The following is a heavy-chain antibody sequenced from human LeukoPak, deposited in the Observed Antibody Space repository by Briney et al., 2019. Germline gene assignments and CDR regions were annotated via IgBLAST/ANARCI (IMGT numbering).Heavy chain of an antibody. Sequence: GRSLRLSCAASGFTFDDYAMHWVRQAPGKGLEWVSGISWNSGSIGYADSVKGRFTISRDNAKNSLYLQMNSLRAEDTALYYCAIGPDSSGYNLPGYWGQGTLVTVSS. J-gene: IGHJ4*02. V-gene: IGHV3-9*01. D-gene: IGHD3-22*01. CDR2: ISWNSGSI. CDR1: GFTFDDYA. CDR3: AIGPDSSGYNLPGY.